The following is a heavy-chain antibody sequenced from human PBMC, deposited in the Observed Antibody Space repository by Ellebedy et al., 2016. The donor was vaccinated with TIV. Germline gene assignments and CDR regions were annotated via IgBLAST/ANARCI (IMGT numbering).Heavy chain of an antibody. V-gene: IGHV3-23*01. CDR2: ISGSGATT. CDR3: SKWLVRNYYFDY. CDR1: GFTFSTYA. D-gene: IGHD6-19*01. J-gene: IGHJ4*02. Sequence: GESLKISXAASGFTFSTYAMSWVRQAPGKGLEWVSGISGSGATTYYEDSVKGRFTISRDNSKNTLYLQMNSLRAEDTAVYYCSKWLVRNYYFDYWGQGTLVTVSS.